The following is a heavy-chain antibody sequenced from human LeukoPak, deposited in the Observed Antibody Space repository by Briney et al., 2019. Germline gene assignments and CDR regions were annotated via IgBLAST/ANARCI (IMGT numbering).Heavy chain of an antibody. CDR3: ARGGLGSWTFDS. CDR2: ISSSGSTI. CDR1: GFIFSSYS. Sequence: PGGSLRLSCAASGFIFSSYSMNWVRQAPGKGLEWVSYISSSGSTIYYADSVKGRFTISRDNAEYSLHLQMDSLRAEDTAVYSCARGGLGSWTFDSWGQGTLVTVSS. J-gene: IGHJ4*02. V-gene: IGHV3-48*04. D-gene: IGHD1-26*01.